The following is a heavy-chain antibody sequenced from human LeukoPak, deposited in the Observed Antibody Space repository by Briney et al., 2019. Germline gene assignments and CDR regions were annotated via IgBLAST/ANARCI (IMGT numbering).Heavy chain of an antibody. V-gene: IGHV7-4-1*02. D-gene: IGHD3-10*01. CDR2: INTNTGNP. CDR1: GYTFTSYA. Sequence: AASVKVSCKASGYTFTSYAMNWVRQAPGQGLEWMGWINTNTGNPTYAQGFTGRFVFSLDTSVSTAYLQISSLKAEDTAVYYCARRSVIYGSGSWFGYWGQGTLVTVSS. CDR3: ARRSVIYGSGSWFGY. J-gene: IGHJ4*02.